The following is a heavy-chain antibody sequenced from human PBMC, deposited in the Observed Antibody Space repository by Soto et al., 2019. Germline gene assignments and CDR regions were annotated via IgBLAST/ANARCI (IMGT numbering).Heavy chain of an antibody. V-gene: IGHV4-39*01. J-gene: IGHJ4*02. CDR1: GGSISSSSYY. CDR3: ATQSSVLLWFGELSLYYFDY. D-gene: IGHD3-10*01. CDR2: IYYSGTT. Sequence: SETLSLTCTVSGGSISSSSYYWGWIRQPPGKGLEWIGSIYYSGTTYYNPSLKSRVTISVDTSKNQFSLKLSSVTAADTAVYYCATQSSVLLWFGELSLYYFDYWGQGTQFTVSS.